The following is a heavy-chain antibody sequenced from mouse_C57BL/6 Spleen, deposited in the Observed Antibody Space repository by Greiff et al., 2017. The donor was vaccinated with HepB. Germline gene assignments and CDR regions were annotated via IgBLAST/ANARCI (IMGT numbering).Heavy chain of an antibody. CDR1: GFTFSSYG. CDR2: ISSGGSYT. CDR3: ARDVTFDY. J-gene: IGHJ2*01. V-gene: IGHV5-6*01. D-gene: IGHD2-12*01. Sequence: EVKLMESGGDLVKPGGSLKLSCAASGFTFSSYGMSWVRQTPDKRLEWVATISSGGSYTYYPDSVKGRFTISRDNAKNTLYLQMSSLKSEDTAMYYCARDVTFDYWGQGTTLTVS.